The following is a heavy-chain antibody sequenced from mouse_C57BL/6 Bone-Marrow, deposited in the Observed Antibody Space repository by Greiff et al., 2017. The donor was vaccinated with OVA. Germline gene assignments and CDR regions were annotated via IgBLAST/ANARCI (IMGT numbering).Heavy chain of an antibody. CDR1: GFTFTNYY. V-gene: IGHV7-3*01. Sequence: EVKLMESGGGLVQPGDSLSLSCAASGFTFTNYYMSWVRQPPGKALEWLAFIRNKPNGSTTEYSASVKGRFTISRDTSQSNLYSQMNAQRAEDSSTDYCARYRGRVAVDYFDYWGQGTALTVSA. D-gene: IGHD1-1*01. CDR2: IRNKPNGSTT. CDR3: ARYRGRVAVDYFDY. J-gene: IGHJ2*01.